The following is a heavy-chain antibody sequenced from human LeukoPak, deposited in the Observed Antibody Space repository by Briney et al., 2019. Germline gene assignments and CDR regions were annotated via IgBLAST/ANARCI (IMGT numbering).Heavy chain of an antibody. CDR2: ISAYNGNT. Sequence: ASVQVSCKSSGYTFTSYGFSWVGPAPGRGLAGMGCISAYNGNTNNAQTLQGRVTMTTDPSTSTAYMELRSLRSDDTAVYYCARELEMARSMAIWFDRWGQGTLVTVSS. V-gene: IGHV1-18*01. D-gene: IGHD5-24*01. CDR3: ARELEMARSMAIWFDR. CDR1: GYTFTSYG. J-gene: IGHJ5*02.